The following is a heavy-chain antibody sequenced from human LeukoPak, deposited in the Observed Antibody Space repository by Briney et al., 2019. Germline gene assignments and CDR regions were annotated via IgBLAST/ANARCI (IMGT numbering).Heavy chain of an antibody. J-gene: IGHJ4*02. V-gene: IGHV1-69*13. CDR1: GGTFSSYA. D-gene: IGHD6-6*01. Sequence: SVKVSCKASGGTFSSYAISWVRQAPGQGLEWMGGIIPIFGTANYAQKFQGRVTITADESTSTAYMELSSLRSEDTAVYYCARGIRAAPGFDYWGQGTLVTVSP. CDR3: ARGIRAAPGFDY. CDR2: IIPIFGTA.